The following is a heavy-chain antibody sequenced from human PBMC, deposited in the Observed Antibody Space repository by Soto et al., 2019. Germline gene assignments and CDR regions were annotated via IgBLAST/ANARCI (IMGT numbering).Heavy chain of an antibody. V-gene: IGHV1-46*01. D-gene: IGHD3-22*01. Sequence: ASVKVSCKASGYTLTSYYMHWVRQAPGQGLEWMGIINPSGGSTSYAQKFQGRVTMTRDTSTSTVYMELSSLRSEDTAVYYCARSGDSSGYYFLGGNYFDYWGQGTLVTVSS. J-gene: IGHJ4*02. CDR1: GYTLTSYY. CDR3: ARSGDSSGYYFLGGNYFDY. CDR2: INPSGGST.